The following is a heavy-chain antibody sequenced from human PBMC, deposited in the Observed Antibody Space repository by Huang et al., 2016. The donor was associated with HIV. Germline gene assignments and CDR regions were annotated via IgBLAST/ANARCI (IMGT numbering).Heavy chain of an antibody. V-gene: IGHV4-39*02. D-gene: IGHD1-1*01. CDR3: SRGPSTPATEL. CDR1: GDSVDSSYSY. J-gene: IGHJ3*01. CDR2: TYSNGNT. Sequence: QVQLQESGQGLVKPSDTLSLTCIVSGDSVDSSYSYWGWVRQPPGKGLEWMGSTYSNGNTYSNNYRKRRITISVATSKNHFSLNLKTVTAADTAVYYCSRGPSTPATELWGQGTMVTVS.